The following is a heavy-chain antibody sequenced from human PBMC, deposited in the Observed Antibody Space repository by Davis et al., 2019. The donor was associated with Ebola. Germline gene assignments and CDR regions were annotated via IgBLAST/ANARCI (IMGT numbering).Heavy chain of an antibody. J-gene: IGHJ4*02. D-gene: IGHD6-19*01. CDR3: ARASFGYNSGWYADY. Sequence: AASVKVSCKASGFTLTKYAIHWVRQAPGQRLEWMGWVHGGNGNTKYSQRFQDSVTITTDTSANTVYLDLTSLRSEDTAVFYCARASFGYNSGWYADYWGPGSLVTVSS. CDR2: VHGGNGNT. V-gene: IGHV1-3*01. CDR1: GFTLTKYA.